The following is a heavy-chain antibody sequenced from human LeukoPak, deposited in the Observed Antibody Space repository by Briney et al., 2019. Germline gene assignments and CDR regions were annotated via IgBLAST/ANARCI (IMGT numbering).Heavy chain of an antibody. J-gene: IGHJ4*02. CDR3: TTGHYSTSGDY. CDR1: GFTFRDAY. CDR2: IKTKSDRGTT. V-gene: IGHV3-15*01. Sequence: GGSLRLSCAASGFTFRDAYMSWVRQAPGKGLEWVGRIKTKSDRGTTDYAAPVKGRFTITRDDSKSTLYLQMDSLKTDDTAMYYCTTGHYSTSGDYWGQGTLVTVS. D-gene: IGHD6-6*01.